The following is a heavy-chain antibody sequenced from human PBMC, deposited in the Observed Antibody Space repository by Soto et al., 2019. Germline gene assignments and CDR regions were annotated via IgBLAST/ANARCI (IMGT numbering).Heavy chain of an antibody. CDR1: GFTFSSYW. CDR2: IKGDGATT. Sequence: EVQLVESGGGLVQPGGSLRLSCAASGFTFSSYWIHWVRQGPGKGLVWVSRIKGDGATTSYADSAKGRFTVSRDNAKNTVYLQMNSLTAEDTALYYCVRGVPGYYAMDVWGQGTTVTVSS. D-gene: IGHD3-16*01. J-gene: IGHJ6*02. CDR3: VRGVPGYYAMDV. V-gene: IGHV3-74*01.